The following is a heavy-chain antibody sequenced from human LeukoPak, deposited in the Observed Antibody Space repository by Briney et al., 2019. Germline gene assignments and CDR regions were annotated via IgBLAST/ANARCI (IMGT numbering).Heavy chain of an antibody. V-gene: IGHV3-30*02. CDR1: GFTFSSYG. Sequence: GGSLRLSCAASGFTFSSYGMHWVRQAPGKGLEWVAFIRYDGSNKYYADSVKGRFTISRDTSKNTLYLQMNSLRAEDAAVYYCAKDRGSIAFGFDYWGQGTLVTVSS. J-gene: IGHJ4*02. CDR3: AKDRGSIAFGFDY. D-gene: IGHD3-10*01. CDR2: IRYDGSNK.